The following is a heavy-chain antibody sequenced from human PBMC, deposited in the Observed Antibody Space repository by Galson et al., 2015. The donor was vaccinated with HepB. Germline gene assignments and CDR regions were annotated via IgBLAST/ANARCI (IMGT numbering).Heavy chain of an antibody. Sequence: SLRLSCAASGFTFKSYAMHWVRQAPGKGLDWVAVIWFDGRKTYYGDSVQGRFTVSRDNSKNTVYLQMSSLRVEDTAVYYCVRDASGVVPAPMSYMDVWGKGTTVTVSS. V-gene: IGHV3-33*01. CDR2: IWFDGRKT. CDR3: VRDASGVVPAPMSYMDV. D-gene: IGHD3-10*01. J-gene: IGHJ6*03. CDR1: GFTFKSYA.